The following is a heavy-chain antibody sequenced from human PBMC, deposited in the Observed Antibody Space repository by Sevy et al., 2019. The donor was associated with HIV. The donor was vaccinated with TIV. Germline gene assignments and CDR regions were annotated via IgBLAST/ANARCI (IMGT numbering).Heavy chain of an antibody. CDR3: ARHCTGSSCSQAFDI. Sequence: SETLSLTCAVYGGSFTGYYWSWIRQPPGKGLEWIGEINHSGGTNYNPSIKSRVIISLDTSKNQFSLKLNAVTAADTALYYCARHCTGSSCSQAFDIWGQGTMVTVSS. D-gene: IGHD2-15*01. J-gene: IGHJ3*02. CDR1: GGSFTGYY. V-gene: IGHV4-34*01. CDR2: INHSGGT.